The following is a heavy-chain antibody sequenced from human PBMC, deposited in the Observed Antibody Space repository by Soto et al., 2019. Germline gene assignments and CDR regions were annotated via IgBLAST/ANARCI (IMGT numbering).Heavy chain of an antibody. D-gene: IGHD2-15*01. CDR3: AKAYCSGGSCYSGY. CDR2: ISYDGSNK. Sequence: GGSLRLSCAASGFTFSSYGMHWVRQAPGKGLEWVAVISYDGSNKYYADSVKGRFTISRDNSKNTLYLQMNSLRAEDTAVYYCAKAYCSGGSCYSGYWGQGTLVTVSS. CDR1: GFTFSSYG. V-gene: IGHV3-30*18. J-gene: IGHJ4*02.